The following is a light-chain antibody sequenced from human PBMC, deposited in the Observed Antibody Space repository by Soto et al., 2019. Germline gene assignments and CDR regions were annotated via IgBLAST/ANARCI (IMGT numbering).Light chain of an antibody. CDR2: AAS. Sequence: EIVLTQSPGTLSLSPGERATLSCRASQSVRNDFLSWFQRRPGQAPSLLIFAASTRATGIPDRFSGSGSGTDFTLTISRLEPEDFATYYCQQYDNWPSVTFGGGTKVDIK. J-gene: IGKJ4*01. V-gene: IGKV3-20*01. CDR1: QSVRNDF. CDR3: QQYDNWPSVT.